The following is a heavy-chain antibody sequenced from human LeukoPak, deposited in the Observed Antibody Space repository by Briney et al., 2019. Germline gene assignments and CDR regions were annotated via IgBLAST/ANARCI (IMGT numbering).Heavy chain of an antibody. J-gene: IGHJ4*02. D-gene: IGHD4-23*01. Sequence: ASVKVSCEASGGTFSSYAISWVRQAPGQGLEWMGGIIPIFGTASYAQKFQGRVTITADESTSTAYMELSSLRSEDTAVYYCAREGPVGNSFDYWGQGTLVTVSS. V-gene: IGHV1-69*13. CDR2: IIPIFGTA. CDR3: AREGPVGNSFDY. CDR1: GGTFSSYA.